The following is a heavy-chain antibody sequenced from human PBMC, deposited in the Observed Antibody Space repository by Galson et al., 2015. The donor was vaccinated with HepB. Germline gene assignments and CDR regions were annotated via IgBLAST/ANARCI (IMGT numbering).Heavy chain of an antibody. Sequence: SVKVSCKASGGTFSSYTTSWVRQAPGQGLEWMGRIIPILGIANYAQKSQGRVTITADKSTSTAYMELSSLRSEDTAVYYCARGLGGSGSYLDYYGMDVWGQGTTVTVSS. D-gene: IGHD3-10*01. CDR2: IIPILGIA. CDR1: GGTFSSYT. V-gene: IGHV1-69*02. J-gene: IGHJ6*02. CDR3: ARGLGGSGSYLDYYGMDV.